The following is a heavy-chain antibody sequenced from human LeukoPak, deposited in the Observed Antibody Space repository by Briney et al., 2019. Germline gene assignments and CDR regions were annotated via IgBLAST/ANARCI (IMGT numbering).Heavy chain of an antibody. CDR3: ARADFWSGYYTPLYYYYYMDV. CDR1: GFTFSSYA. CDR2: ISGSGGST. V-gene: IGHV3-23*01. D-gene: IGHD3-3*01. Sequence: GGSLRLSCAASGFTFSSYAMSWVRQAPGKGLEWVSAISGSGGSTYYADSVKGRFTISRDNSKNTLYLQMNSLRSEDTAVYYCARADFWSGYYTPLYYYYYMDVWGKGTTVTVSS. J-gene: IGHJ6*03.